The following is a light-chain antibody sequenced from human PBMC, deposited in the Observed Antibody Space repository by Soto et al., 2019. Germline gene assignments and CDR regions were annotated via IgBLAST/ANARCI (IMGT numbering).Light chain of an antibody. J-gene: IGLJ3*02. CDR1: SSDVGGYNF. Sequence: QSVLTQPRSVSGSPGQSVTISCTGTSSDVGGYNFVSWYLQQPGKAPKLIIYDVTKRPSGVPDRFSGSKSGNTASLTISGLQAEDEPDYYCCSYAGTYTLWVFGGGTKLTVL. CDR2: DVT. V-gene: IGLV2-11*01. CDR3: CSYAGTYTLWV.